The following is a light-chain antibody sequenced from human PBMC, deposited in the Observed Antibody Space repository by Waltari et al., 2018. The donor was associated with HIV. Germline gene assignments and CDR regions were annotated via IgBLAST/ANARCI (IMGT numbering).Light chain of an antibody. Sequence: DIQMTQSPSFLSTSVGDRVTITCRASQSVSSWLAWYQHKPGKAPKLLIYAASTLQSGVPSRFSGSGSGTAFTLTISSLQPEDFATYYCQQANFFPLTFGGGTKVEIK. V-gene: IGKV1-12*01. J-gene: IGKJ4*01. CDR2: AAS. CDR3: QQANFFPLT. CDR1: QSVSSW.